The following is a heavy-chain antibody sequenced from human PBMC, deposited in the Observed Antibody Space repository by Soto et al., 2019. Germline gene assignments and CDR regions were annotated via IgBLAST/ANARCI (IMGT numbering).Heavy chain of an antibody. J-gene: IGHJ3*02. CDR3: ARLYGLDAFDI. CDR1: GGSISSYY. D-gene: IGHD3-16*02. CDR2: IYYSGST. Sequence: SETLSLTCTVSGGSISSYYWSWIRQPPGKGLEWIWYIYYSGSTNYNPSLKSRVTISVDTSKNQFSLKLSSVTAADTAVYYCARLYGLDAFDIWGQGTMVTVSS. V-gene: IGHV4-59*08.